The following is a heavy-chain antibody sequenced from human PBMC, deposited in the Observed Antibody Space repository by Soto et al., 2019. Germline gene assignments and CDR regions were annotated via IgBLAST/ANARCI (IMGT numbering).Heavy chain of an antibody. CDR2: ISAYNGNT. J-gene: IGHJ5*02. D-gene: IGHD4-4*01. CDR1: GYTFTIYG. V-gene: IGHV1-18*01. Sequence: ASVKVSCKASGYTFTIYGISGVLQAPLQWLEWMGCISAYNGNTNYAQKLQGRVTMTTDTSTSTAYMELRSLRSDDTAVYYCARRPRTTRPGHWFDPWGQGTLVTVSS. CDR3: ARRPRTTRPGHWFDP.